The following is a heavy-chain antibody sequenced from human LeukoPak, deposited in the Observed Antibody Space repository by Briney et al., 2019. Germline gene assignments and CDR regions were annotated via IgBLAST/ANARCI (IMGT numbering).Heavy chain of an antibody. CDR3: ARDKGTGWFDP. J-gene: IGHJ5*02. D-gene: IGHD1-14*01. CDR1: GGSISSYY. Sequence: SETLSLTCTVSGGSISSYYWSWIRQPPGKGLEWIGYIYYGGSTNYNPSLKSRVTISVDTSKNQFSLKLSSVTAADTAVYYCARDKGTGWFDPWGQGTLVTVSS. V-gene: IGHV4-59*01. CDR2: IYYGGST.